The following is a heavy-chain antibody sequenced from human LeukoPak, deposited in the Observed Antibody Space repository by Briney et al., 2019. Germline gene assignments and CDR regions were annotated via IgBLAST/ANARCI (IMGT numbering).Heavy chain of an antibody. V-gene: IGHV1-18*01. CDR1: GYTFTSYG. CDR3: ARAVRIVGARGHYYYGMDV. D-gene: IGHD1-26*01. Sequence: WASVKVSCKASGYTFTSYGISWVRQAPGQGLEWMGWISAYNGNTNYAQKLQGRVTMTTDTSTSTAYMELRSLRSDDTAVYYCARAVRIVGARGHYYYGMDVWGQGTTVTVSS. J-gene: IGHJ6*02. CDR2: ISAYNGNT.